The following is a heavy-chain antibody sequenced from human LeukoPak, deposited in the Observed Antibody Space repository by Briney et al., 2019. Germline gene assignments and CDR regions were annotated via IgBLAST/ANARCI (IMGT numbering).Heavy chain of an antibody. V-gene: IGHV4-59*08. J-gene: IGHJ4*02. CDR2: IYYSGST. Sequence: SETLSLTCTVSGGSISSYYWSWIRQPPGKGLEWIGYIYYSGSTNYNPSLKSRVTISVDTSKNQFSLKLSSVTAADTAVYYCATSWPSTVTTLGFGYWGQGTLVTVSS. D-gene: IGHD4-17*01. CDR3: ATSWPSTVTTLGFGY. CDR1: GGSISSYY.